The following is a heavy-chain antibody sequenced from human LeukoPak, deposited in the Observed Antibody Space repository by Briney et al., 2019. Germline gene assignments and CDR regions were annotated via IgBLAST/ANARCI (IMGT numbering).Heavy chain of an antibody. J-gene: IGHJ5*02. Sequence: SGTLSLTCTVSGGSFGGSSYSWGWIRQPPGKGLEWIGSLYSSGNTYYNPSLKSRVTISLDTSKNQSSLKLSSLTAADTAMYYCALSGSRLADWFDPWGQGTLVTVSS. CDR1: GGSFGGSSYS. CDR3: ALSGSRLADWFDP. CDR2: LYSSGNT. D-gene: IGHD1-26*01. V-gene: IGHV4-39*07.